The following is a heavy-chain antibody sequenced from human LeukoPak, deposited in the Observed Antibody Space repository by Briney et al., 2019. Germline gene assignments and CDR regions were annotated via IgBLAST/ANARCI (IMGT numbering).Heavy chain of an antibody. J-gene: IGHJ3*02. V-gene: IGHV1-69*13. CDR2: IIPIFGTA. CDR1: GGTFSSYA. CDR3: ARDAKHYDILTGHNAFDI. Sequence: GASVKVSCKASGGTFSSYAISWVRQAPGQGLEWMGGIIPIFGTANYAQKFQGRVTITADESTSTAYMELSSLRSEDTAVYYCARDAKHYDILTGHNAFDIWGQGTMVTVSS. D-gene: IGHD3-9*01.